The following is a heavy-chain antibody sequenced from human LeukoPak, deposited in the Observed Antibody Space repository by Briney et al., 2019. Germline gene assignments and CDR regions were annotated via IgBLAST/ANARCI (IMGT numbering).Heavy chain of an antibody. CDR2: INWNGGST. Sequence: PGGSLRLSCAASGFTFDDYGMSWVRHAPGKGLEWVSGINWNGGSTGYADSVKGRFTISRDNAKNSLYLQMNSLRAEDTALYYCARVPGSGSYSPFDYWGQGTLVTVSS. CDR3: ARVPGSGSYSPFDY. CDR1: GFTFDDYG. V-gene: IGHV3-20*04. D-gene: IGHD3-10*01. J-gene: IGHJ4*02.